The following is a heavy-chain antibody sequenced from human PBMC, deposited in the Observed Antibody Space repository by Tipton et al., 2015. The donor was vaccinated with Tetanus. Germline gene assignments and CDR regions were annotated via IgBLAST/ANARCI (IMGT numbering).Heavy chain of an antibody. D-gene: IGHD2-8*01. CDR1: GYIFNNYW. Sequence: QLVQSGGEVKKPGESLKISCKGSGYIFNNYWIGWVRQKPGKGLEWMGIIYPGDSDTRYSPSFQGQVTISVDKSINTAYLQWSSLKTSDTSMFYCARAHCTDGVCNFDFWGQGALVTVAS. J-gene: IGHJ4*02. CDR3: ARAHCTDGVCNFDF. V-gene: IGHV5-51*01. CDR2: IYPGDSDT.